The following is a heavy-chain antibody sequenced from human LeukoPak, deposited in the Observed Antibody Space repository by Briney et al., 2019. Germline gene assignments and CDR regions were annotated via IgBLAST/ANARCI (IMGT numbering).Heavy chain of an antibody. V-gene: IGHV3-30*01. D-gene: IGHD2-21*02. Sequence: GGSLRLSRAASGFTFSSYAMHWVRQAPGKGLEWVAVISYDGSNKYYADSVKGRFTISRDNSKSTLYLQMNSLRAEDTAVYYCARGGENPYCGGDCYVGYFDYWGQGTLVTVSS. CDR3: ARGGENPYCGGDCYVGYFDY. J-gene: IGHJ4*02. CDR1: GFTFSSYA. CDR2: ISYDGSNK.